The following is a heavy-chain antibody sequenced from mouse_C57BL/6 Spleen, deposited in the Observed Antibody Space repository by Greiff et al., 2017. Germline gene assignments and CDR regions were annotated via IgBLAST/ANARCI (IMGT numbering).Heavy chain of an antibody. J-gene: IGHJ4*01. CDR3: AKHSNYDAMDY. D-gene: IGHD2-5*01. CDR1: GFTFSDYG. V-gene: IGHV5-17*01. CDR2: ISSGSSTI. Sequence: EVNLVESGGGLVKPGGSLKLSCAASGFTFSDYGMHWVRQAPEKGLEWVAYISSGSSTIYYADTVKGRFPISRDNAKNTLFLQMTSLRSEDTAMYYCAKHSNYDAMDYWGQGTSVTVSS.